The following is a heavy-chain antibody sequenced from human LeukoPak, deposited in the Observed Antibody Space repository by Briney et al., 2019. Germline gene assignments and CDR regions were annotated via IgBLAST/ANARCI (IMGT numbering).Heavy chain of an antibody. CDR1: GFTFSSYG. CDR2: ISYDGSNK. J-gene: IGHJ4*02. Sequence: GGSLRLSCAASGFTFSSYGMHWVRQSPGKGLEWVAVISYDGSNKYYADSVKGRFTISRDNAKNSLYLQMNSLRAEDTALYYCAKAQGIAAAGTDYWGQGTLVTVSS. CDR3: AKAQGIAAAGTDY. D-gene: IGHD6-13*01. V-gene: IGHV3-30*18.